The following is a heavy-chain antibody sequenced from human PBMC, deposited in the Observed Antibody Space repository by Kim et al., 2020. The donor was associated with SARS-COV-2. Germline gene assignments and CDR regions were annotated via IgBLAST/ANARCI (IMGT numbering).Heavy chain of an antibody. CDR2: IYYSGST. D-gene: IGHD2-2*01. Sequence: SETLSLTCTVSGGSISSSSYYWGWIRQPPGKGLEWIGSIYYSGSTYYNPSLKSRITISVDTSQNQFSLKLSSVTAEDTAVYFCARHVRCTSTTCYPDYWRRGTLVTVSA. J-gene: IGHJ4*02. CDR1: GGSISSSSYY. CDR3: ARHVRCTSTTCYPDY. V-gene: IGHV4-39*01.